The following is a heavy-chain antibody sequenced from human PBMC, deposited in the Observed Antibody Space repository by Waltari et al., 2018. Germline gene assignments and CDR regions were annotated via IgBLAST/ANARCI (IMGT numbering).Heavy chain of an antibody. J-gene: IGHJ4*02. V-gene: IGHV1-2*02. D-gene: IGHD7-27*01. CDR1: GYTFTVYY. Sequence: QVQLVQSGVEVKKPGASVRVSCKASGYTFTVYYLHWIRQAPGQGPEWRGWINPNNGATHYAQKFQGRVTMTSDTSINTAYLEVTSDDTAVYFCARDRWGESHGYGYWGRGTLVTVSS. CDR3: ARDRWGESHGYGY. CDR2: INPNNGAT.